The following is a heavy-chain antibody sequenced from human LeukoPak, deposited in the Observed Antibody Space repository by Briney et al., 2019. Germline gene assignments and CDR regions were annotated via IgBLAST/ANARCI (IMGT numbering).Heavy chain of an antibody. CDR1: GYTFTGYY. Sequence: ASVKVSCKASGYTFTGYYMHLVRQAPGQGLEWMGRINPNSGGTNYAQKFQGRVTMTRDTSINTAYMELSRLRSDDTAVYYCAKVMDYYYMDVWGKGTTVTVSS. CDR2: INPNSGGT. D-gene: IGHD2-8*01. J-gene: IGHJ6*03. CDR3: AKVMDYYYMDV. V-gene: IGHV1-2*06.